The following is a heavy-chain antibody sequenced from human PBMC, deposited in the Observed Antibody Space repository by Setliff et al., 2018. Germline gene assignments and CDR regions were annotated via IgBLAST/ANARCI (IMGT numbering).Heavy chain of an antibody. Sequence: PSETLSLTCNVSGGSISNYYWSWIRQSPGKGLEWIGYIDTSGSTSHNPSLKGRVIILKDTSYSQFSLRLKSVTAADTAVYYCARGNSRSSVWYVVPHFDYWGQGTLVTVSS. CDR3: ARGNSRSSVWYVVPHFDY. CDR1: GGSISNYY. CDR2: IDTSGST. J-gene: IGHJ4*02. V-gene: IGHV4-4*09. D-gene: IGHD6-19*01.